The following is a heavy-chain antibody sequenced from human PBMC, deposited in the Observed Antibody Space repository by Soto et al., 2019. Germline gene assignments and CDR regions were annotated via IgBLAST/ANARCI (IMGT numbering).Heavy chain of an antibody. CDR1: GFTFSSYA. J-gene: IGHJ4*02. CDR3: AKRSDLAVAGKVYYFDF. CDR2: ISGRGGST. V-gene: IGHV3-23*01. D-gene: IGHD6-19*01. Sequence: GGSLRLSCAASGFTFSSYAMSWVRQAPGKGLEWVSAISGRGGSTYYADSVKGRFTISGDNSKNTLYLQMNCLRAEDTAVYYCAKRSDLAVAGKVYYFDFWGQGTPVTVSS.